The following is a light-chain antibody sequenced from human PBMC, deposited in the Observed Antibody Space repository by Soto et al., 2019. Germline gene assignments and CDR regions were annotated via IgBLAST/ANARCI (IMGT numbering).Light chain of an antibody. J-gene: IGKJ1*01. Sequence: DIQMTQSPSSLSASVGDGVTITCRASQSISSYLNWYQQKPGKAPRLLIYAASSLQSGVPSRFSGSGSGTDFTLTISSLQSEDFAVYYCQQYNNWPRTFGQGTKVDIK. V-gene: IGKV1-39*01. CDR1: QSISSY. CDR2: AAS. CDR3: QQYNNWPRT.